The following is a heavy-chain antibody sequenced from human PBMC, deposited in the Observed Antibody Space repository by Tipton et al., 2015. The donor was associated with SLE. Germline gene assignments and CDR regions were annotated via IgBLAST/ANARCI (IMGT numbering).Heavy chain of an antibody. Sequence: TLSLTCTVSGGSISSHYWSWIRQPPGKGLEWIGYIYYSGSTNYNPSLKSRVTISVDTSKNQFSLKLSSVTAADTAVYYCARVRNGGRYYYYYGMDVWGQGTTVTVSS. J-gene: IGHJ6*02. CDR3: ARVRNGGRYYYYYGMDV. V-gene: IGHV4-59*11. D-gene: IGHD2-8*01. CDR1: GGSISSHY. CDR2: IYYSGST.